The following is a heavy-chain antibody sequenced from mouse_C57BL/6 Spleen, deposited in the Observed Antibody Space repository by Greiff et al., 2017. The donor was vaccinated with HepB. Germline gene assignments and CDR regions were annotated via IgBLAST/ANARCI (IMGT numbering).Heavy chain of an antibody. V-gene: IGHV5-6*02. Sequence: EVMLVESGGDLVKPGGSLKLSCAASGFTFSSYGMSWVRQTPDKRLEWVATISSGGSYTYYPASVKGRFTISRDNAKNTLYLQMSSLKSEDTAMYYCARHEYYYGSSYGWYFDVWGTGTTVTVSS. D-gene: IGHD1-1*01. J-gene: IGHJ1*03. CDR1: GFTFSSYG. CDR3: ARHEYYYGSSYGWYFDV. CDR2: ISSGGSYT.